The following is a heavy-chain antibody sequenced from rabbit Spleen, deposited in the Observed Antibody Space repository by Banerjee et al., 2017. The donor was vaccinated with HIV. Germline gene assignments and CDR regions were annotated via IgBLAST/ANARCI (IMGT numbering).Heavy chain of an antibody. CDR2: IDPVFGST. CDR1: GIDFSSYG. Sequence: ELVESGGGLVQPGESLKLSCKASGIDFSSYGVSWVRQAPGKGLEWIGYIDPVFGSTVHASWVKGRFTIPSPKRPKPLLLQPNSLTAAEPATYFCVREAGYAGYGDGNLWGPGTLVTVS. D-gene: IGHD7-1*01. CDR3: VREAGYAGYGDGNL. J-gene: IGHJ4*01. V-gene: IGHV1S47*01.